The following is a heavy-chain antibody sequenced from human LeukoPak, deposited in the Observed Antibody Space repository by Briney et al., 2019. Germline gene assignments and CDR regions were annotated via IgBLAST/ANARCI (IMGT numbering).Heavy chain of an antibody. CDR3: AKVPVDTIFRSDY. D-gene: IGHD3-3*01. CDR1: GFTFSSYG. J-gene: IGHJ4*02. V-gene: IGHV3-30*02. CDR2: IRYDGSNK. Sequence: GGSLRLSCAASGFTFSSYGMHWVRQAPGKGLEWVAFIRYDGSNKYYADSVKGRFTISRDNSKNTLYLQMNSLRAEDTAVYYCAKVPVDTIFRSDYWGQGTLVTVSS.